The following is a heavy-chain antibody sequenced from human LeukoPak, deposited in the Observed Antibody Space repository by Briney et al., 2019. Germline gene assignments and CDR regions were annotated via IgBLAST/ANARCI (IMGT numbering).Heavy chain of an antibody. CDR1: GFTFRNYL. CDR2: INQDESRA. J-gene: IGHJ3*01. D-gene: IGHD5-24*01. Sequence: GGSLRFSCAVSGFTFRNYLMHWVRQPPGQGLVWVSRINQDESRAYADSVKGRFTVSRDNAKNMLYLQLNGLRAEDTDVYFCGRGGDGIDVWGQGKTVIVSS. CDR3: GRGGDGIDV. V-gene: IGHV3-74*01.